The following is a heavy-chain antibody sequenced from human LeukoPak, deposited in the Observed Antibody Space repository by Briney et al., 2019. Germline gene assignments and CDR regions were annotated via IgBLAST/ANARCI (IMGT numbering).Heavy chain of an antibody. D-gene: IGHD4-11*01. J-gene: IGHJ4*02. CDR2: IYYSGST. V-gene: IGHV4-39*01. CDR1: GGSISSTNYY. CDR3: ARVESTVTTPYDY. Sequence: SETLSLTCTVSGGSISSTNYYWGWIRQPPGKGLEWIGSIYYSGSTYNNPSLKSRVTVSVDTSKNQFSLKLSSVTAADTAVYYCARVESTVTTPYDYWGQGTLVTVSS.